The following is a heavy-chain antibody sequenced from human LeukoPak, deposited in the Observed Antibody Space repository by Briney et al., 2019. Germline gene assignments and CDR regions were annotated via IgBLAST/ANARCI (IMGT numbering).Heavy chain of an antibody. CDR3: ARRYSSSWNYFDY. V-gene: IGHV4-59*01. D-gene: IGHD6-13*01. CDR2: IYYSGST. Sequence: PSETLSLTCAVYGGSFSDYYWSWIRQPPGKGLEWIGYIYYSGSTNYNPSLTSRVTISVDTSKNQFSLKLSSVTAADTAVYYCARRYSSSWNYFDYWGQGTLVTVSS. CDR1: GGSFSDYY. J-gene: IGHJ4*02.